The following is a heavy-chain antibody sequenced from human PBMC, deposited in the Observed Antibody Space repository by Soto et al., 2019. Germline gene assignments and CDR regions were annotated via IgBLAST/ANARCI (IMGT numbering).Heavy chain of an antibody. Sequence: SETLSLTCTVSGGSTSSSSYYWGWIRQPPGKGLEWIGGIYYSGSTYYNPSLKSRVTISVDTSKNQFSLKLSSVTAADTAVYYCARDPGYSGYDLAVMGAFDIWGQGTMVTVSS. V-gene: IGHV4-39*07. CDR2: IYYSGST. J-gene: IGHJ3*02. CDR1: GGSTSSSSYY. D-gene: IGHD5-12*01. CDR3: ARDPGYSGYDLAVMGAFDI.